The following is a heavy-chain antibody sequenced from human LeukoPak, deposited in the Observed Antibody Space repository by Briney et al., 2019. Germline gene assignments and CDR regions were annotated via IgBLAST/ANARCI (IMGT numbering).Heavy chain of an antibody. CDR2: ISSSSSYI. Sequence: GGSLRLSCAAYGFTFSSYSMNWDRQAPGKGLEWVSSISSSSSYIYYADSVKGRFTISRDNAKNSLYLQMNSLRAEDAAVYYCARGLSGALPWYFDYWGQGTLVTVSS. CDR3: ARGLSGALPWYFDY. D-gene: IGHD4-17*01. J-gene: IGHJ4*02. V-gene: IGHV3-21*01. CDR1: GFTFSSYS.